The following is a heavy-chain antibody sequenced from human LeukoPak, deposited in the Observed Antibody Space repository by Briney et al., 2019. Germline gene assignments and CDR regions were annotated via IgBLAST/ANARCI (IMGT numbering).Heavy chain of an antibody. Sequence: PSETLSLTCTVSGGSISSYYWSWIRQPPGKGLEWIGYIHYSGSTNYNPSLKSRASTSVDTSKNQFSLKLNSVTAADTAVYYCARKRWGRYGASADSADWGKGTLVT. CDR1: GGSISSYY. CDR2: IHYSGST. J-gene: IGHJ4*02. CDR3: ARKRWGRYGASADSAD. V-gene: IGHV4-59*08. D-gene: IGHD5-24*01.